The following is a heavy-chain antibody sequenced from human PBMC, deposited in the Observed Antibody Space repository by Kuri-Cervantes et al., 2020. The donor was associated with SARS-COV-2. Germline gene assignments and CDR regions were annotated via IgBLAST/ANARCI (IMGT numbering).Heavy chain of an antibody. Sequence: GESLKISCAVYGFTVNGNYMSWVRQAPGKGLEWVSVIYSSGSTNYEDSVKGRFTISRDNFKNTLYLQMSSLTAADTAVYYCARGRGSGDFWSGLNWFDPWGQGTLVTVSS. D-gene: IGHD3-3*01. CDR3: ARGRGSGDFWSGLNWFDP. CDR2: IYSSGST. CDR1: GFTVNGNY. J-gene: IGHJ5*02. V-gene: IGHV3-53*01.